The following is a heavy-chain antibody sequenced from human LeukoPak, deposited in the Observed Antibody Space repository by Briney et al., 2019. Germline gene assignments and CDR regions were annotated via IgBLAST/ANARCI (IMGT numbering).Heavy chain of an antibody. CDR1: GYTFTSYG. CDR2: ISAYNGNT. CDR3: ARDYSPHDYGGNHLGY. Sequence: ASVKVSCKASGYTFTSYGISWVRQAPGQGLEWMGWISAYNGNTNYAQKPKGRVTMTTDTSTSTAYMELRSLRSDDTAVYYCARDYSPHDYGGNHLGYWGQGTLGTVSS. V-gene: IGHV1-18*01. D-gene: IGHD4-17*01. J-gene: IGHJ4*02.